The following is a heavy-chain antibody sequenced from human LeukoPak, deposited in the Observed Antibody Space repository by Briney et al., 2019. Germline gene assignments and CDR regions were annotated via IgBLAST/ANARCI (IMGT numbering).Heavy chain of an antibody. J-gene: IGHJ5*02. Sequence: ASMKVSCKASGYTFTGYYMHWVRQVPGQGLEWMGWINPNSGGTNYAQKFQGWVTMTRDTSISTAYMELSRLRSDDTAVYYCARDGAAGNWFDPWGQGTLVTVSS. D-gene: IGHD6-13*01. CDR2: INPNSGGT. CDR1: GYTFTGYY. CDR3: ARDGAAGNWFDP. V-gene: IGHV1-2*04.